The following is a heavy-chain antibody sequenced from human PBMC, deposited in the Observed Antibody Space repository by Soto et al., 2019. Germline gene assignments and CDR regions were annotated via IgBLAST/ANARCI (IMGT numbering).Heavy chain of an antibody. J-gene: IGHJ4*02. Sequence: SETLSLTCTVSGGSIISSSYYFFWIRQPPWNGLELIGSIYYSGSTYYNPSLKSRVTISVDTSKNQFSLKLSSVTAADTAVYYCARNSVNYYDSSGYPPGSFDYWGQGTLVTVSS. V-gene: IGHV4-39*01. CDR2: IYYSGST. D-gene: IGHD3-22*01. CDR1: GGSIISSSYY. CDR3: ARNSVNYYDSSGYPPGSFDY.